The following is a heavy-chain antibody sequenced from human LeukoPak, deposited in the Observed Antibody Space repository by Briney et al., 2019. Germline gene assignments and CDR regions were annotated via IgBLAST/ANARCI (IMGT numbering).Heavy chain of an antibody. Sequence: PGGSLRLSCAASGFTFSSYVMSWVRQAPGKGLEWVSGMSGSGGSTYYGDSVKGRFTISRDNSKNTLYLQMNSLRAEDTAVYYCARVRYCDYWGQGTLVTVSS. D-gene: IGHD1-14*01. J-gene: IGHJ4*02. CDR3: ARVRYCDY. CDR2: MSGSGGST. CDR1: GFTFSSYV. V-gene: IGHV3-23*02.